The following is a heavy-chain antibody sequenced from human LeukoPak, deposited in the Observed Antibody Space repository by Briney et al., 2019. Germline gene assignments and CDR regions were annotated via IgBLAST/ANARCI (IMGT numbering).Heavy chain of an antibody. CDR1: GFTFTSYS. V-gene: IGHV3-23*01. D-gene: IGHD1-26*01. J-gene: IGHJ4*02. CDR2: VSGGGGST. Sequence: GGSLRLSCAASGFTFTSYSMNWVRQAPGKGLEWVSTVSGGGGSTYYADSVKGRFTISRDNSKNTLYLQVNSLRAEDTAVYYCAKGGKWDVTPFDYWGQGTLVTVSS. CDR3: AKGGKWDVTPFDY.